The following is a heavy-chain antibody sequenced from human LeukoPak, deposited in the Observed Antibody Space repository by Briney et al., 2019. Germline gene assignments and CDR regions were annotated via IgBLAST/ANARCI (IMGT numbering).Heavy chain of an antibody. J-gene: IGHJ3*02. D-gene: IGHD6-19*01. CDR2: IVVGSGNT. CDR1: GFTFTSSA. Sequence: SVKVPCKASGFTFTSSAMQWVRQARGQRLEWIGWIVVGSGNTNYAQKFQERVTITRDMSTSTAYMELSSLRSEDTAVYYCAADIAVAGTKAFDIWGQGTMVTVSS. CDR3: AADIAVAGTKAFDI. V-gene: IGHV1-58*02.